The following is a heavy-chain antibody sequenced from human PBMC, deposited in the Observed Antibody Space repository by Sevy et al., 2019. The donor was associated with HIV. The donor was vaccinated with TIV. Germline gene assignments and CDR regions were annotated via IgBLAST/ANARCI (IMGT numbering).Heavy chain of an antibody. CDR2: ISSSSTTI. J-gene: IGHJ6*02. CDR1: GFSLSDHS. V-gene: IGHV3-48*01. CDR3: XXXXXXXXXXXXXXXXXXXXXXYAMDV. Sequence: GGSLRLSCAASGFSLSDHSMNWVRQAPGKGLEWFSYISSSSTTIYYADSVRGRFAISRDNAKNSLYLQMNSLRAEDXXXXXXXXXXXXXXXXXXXXXXXXXXXXYAMDVWGQGTTVTVSS.